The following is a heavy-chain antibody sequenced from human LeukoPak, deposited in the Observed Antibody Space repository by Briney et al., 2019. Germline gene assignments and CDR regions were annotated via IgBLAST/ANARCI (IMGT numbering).Heavy chain of an antibody. CDR2: INHNGNVN. CDR1: GFTFSSYW. V-gene: IGHV3-7*01. D-gene: IGHD2-2*02. Sequence: GGSLRLSCAASGFTFSSYWMNWARQAPGKGLEWVASINHNGNVNYYVDSVKGRFTISRDNSKNTLYLQMNSLRAEDTAVYYCARNQLLYLGWFDPWGQGTLVTVSS. CDR3: ARNQLLYLGWFDP. J-gene: IGHJ5*02.